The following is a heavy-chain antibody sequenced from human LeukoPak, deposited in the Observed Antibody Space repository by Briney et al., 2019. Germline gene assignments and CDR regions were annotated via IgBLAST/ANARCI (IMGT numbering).Heavy chain of an antibody. CDR2: SSGSGGST. V-gene: IGHV3-23*01. D-gene: IGHD5-12*01. J-gene: IGHJ4*02. Sequence: GGSLRLSCAASGFTFSSYAMSWVRQAPGKGLEWVSASSGSGGSTYYADSVKGRFTISRDNSKNTLYLQMNSLRAEDTAVYYCAKDLDVGGYDPSLFAFDYWGQGTLVTVSS. CDR3: AKDLDVGGYDPSLFAFDY. CDR1: GFTFSSYA.